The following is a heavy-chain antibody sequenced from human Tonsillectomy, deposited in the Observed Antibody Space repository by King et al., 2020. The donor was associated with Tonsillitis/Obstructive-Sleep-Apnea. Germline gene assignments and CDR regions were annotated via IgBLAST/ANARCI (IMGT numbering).Heavy chain of an antibody. J-gene: IGHJ4*02. V-gene: IGHV4-39*01. CDR2: IYYSGST. Sequence: QLQESGPGLVKPSETLSLTCTVSGASISSSSYYWGWIRQPPGKGLEWIGNIYYSGSTYYNPSLKSRVTLSVDTSKNQFSLKLRSVTAADTAVYYCARCDLLHIVVVPWGQGTLVTVSS. CDR3: ARCDLLHIVVVP. CDR1: GASISSSSYY. D-gene: IGHD2-2*01.